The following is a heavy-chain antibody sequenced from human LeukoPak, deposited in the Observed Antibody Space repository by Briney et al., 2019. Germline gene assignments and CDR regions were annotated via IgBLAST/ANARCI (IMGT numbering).Heavy chain of an antibody. J-gene: IGHJ4*02. CDR1: GGSISSYY. Sequence: PSETLSLTCTVSGGSISSYYWSWIRQPPGKGLEWIGYIYYSGSTNYNPSLKSRVTISVDTSKNQFSLKLSSVTAADTAVYYCARLIAATLDYWGQGTLVTVSS. CDR3: ARLIAATLDY. V-gene: IGHV4-59*01. CDR2: IYYSGST. D-gene: IGHD2-15*01.